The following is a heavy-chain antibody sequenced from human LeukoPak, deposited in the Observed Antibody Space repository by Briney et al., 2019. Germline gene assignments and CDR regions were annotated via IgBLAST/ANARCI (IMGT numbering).Heavy chain of an antibody. CDR1: GFTFSSYE. D-gene: IGHD2-15*01. Sequence: PGGSLRLSCAASGFTFSSYEMNWVRQAPGKGLEWVSYISDSGDSMYYADSVEGRFTISRDNAKNSLYLQMNSLRAEDAAVYYCAKAPVTTCSGAYCYPFDYWGQGTLVTVSS. CDR3: AKAPVTTCSGAYCYPFDY. V-gene: IGHV3-48*03. J-gene: IGHJ4*02. CDR2: ISDSGDSM.